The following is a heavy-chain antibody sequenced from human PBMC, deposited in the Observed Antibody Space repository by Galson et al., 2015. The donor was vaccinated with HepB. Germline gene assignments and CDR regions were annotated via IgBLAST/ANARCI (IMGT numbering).Heavy chain of an antibody. CDR3: AKERQQQLVLPDDFDY. Sequence: SLRLSCAASGFTFSSYAMSWVRQAPGKGLEWVSAISGSGGSTYYADSVKGRFTISRDNSKNTLYLQMNSLRAEDTAVYYCAKERQQQLVLPDDFDYWGQGILVTVSS. D-gene: IGHD6-13*01. V-gene: IGHV3-23*01. CDR1: GFTFSSYA. J-gene: IGHJ4*02. CDR2: ISGSGGST.